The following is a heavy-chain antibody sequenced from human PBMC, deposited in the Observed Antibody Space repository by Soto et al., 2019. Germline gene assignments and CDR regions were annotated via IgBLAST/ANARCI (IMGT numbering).Heavy chain of an antibody. V-gene: IGHV3-7*05. J-gene: IGHJ4*02. Sequence: EVQLVESGGGLVQPGGSLRLSCAASGFTVSIYWMKWVRQTPVKGLEWVANINQDGSEKNYVDSVRGRFTISRDNAKNSLYLQMSSLRAEYTAIYYCARGPGGSNDGTFNYWGQGALVTVSS. CDR3: ARGPGGSNDGTFNY. D-gene: IGHD2-15*01. CDR2: INQDGSEK. CDR1: GFTVSIYW.